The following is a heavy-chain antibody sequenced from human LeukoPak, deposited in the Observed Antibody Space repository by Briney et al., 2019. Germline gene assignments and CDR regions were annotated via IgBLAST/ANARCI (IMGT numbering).Heavy chain of an antibody. CDR1: GGSISSSSYY. J-gene: IGHJ6*04. D-gene: IGHD1-14*01. CDR2: IYYSGSA. Sequence: SETLSLTCTVSGGSISSSSYYWGWIRQPPGKGLEWIGSIYYSGSAYYNPSLKSRVTMSVDRSKNQFSLNLSSVTAADTAVYYCARDRKYYYHMDVWGKGTTVTVSS. V-gene: IGHV4-39*07. CDR3: ARDRKYYYHMDV.